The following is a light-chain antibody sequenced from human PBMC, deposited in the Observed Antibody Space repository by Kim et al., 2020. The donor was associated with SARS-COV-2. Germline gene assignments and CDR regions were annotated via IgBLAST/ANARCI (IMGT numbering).Light chain of an antibody. J-gene: IGKJ2*01. Sequence: EIVLTQSPATLSLSPGERATLSCRASQYIDNWLAWYQQKPGQVPRLLNYDASNRATGISARFSGSGSGTDFTLTISSLEPEDYAVYYCQHRRTWPLTFGQGTKLEI. CDR2: DAS. V-gene: IGKV3-11*01. CDR3: QHRRTWPLT. CDR1: QYIDNW.